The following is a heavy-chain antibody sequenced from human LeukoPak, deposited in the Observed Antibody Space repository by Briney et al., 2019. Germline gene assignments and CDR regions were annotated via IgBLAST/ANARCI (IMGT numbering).Heavy chain of an antibody. CDR1: GFNFSSYS. J-gene: IGHJ4*02. Sequence: GGSLRLSCAASGFNFSSYSMNWVRQAPGKGLEWVSSISSSSSYIYYADSVKGRFTISRDNAKNSLYLQMNSLRVEDTAVYYCARDSGSAYYSSAGYWGQGTLVTVSS. D-gene: IGHD3-22*01. CDR2: ISSSSSYI. V-gene: IGHV3-21*04. CDR3: ARDSGSAYYSSAGY.